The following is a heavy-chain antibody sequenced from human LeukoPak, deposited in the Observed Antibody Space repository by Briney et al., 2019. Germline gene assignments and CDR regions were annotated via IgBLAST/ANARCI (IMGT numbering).Heavy chain of an antibody. V-gene: IGHV5-51*01. J-gene: IGHJ4*02. CDR2: IYPSDSDT. CDR1: GYSFTSYW. Sequence: GESLKISCKGSGYSFTSYWIGWVRQMPGKGLEWMGIIYPSDSDTRYSPSFQGQVTISADKSISTAYLQWSSLKASDTAMYYCARTYYDYVWGSYRYGLDYWGQGTLVTVSS. CDR3: ARTYYDYVWGSYRYGLDY. D-gene: IGHD3-16*02.